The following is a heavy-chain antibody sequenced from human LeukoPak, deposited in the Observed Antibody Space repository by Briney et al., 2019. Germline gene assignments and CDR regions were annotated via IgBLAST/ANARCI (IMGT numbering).Heavy chain of an antibody. CDR3: AKETTVTPGNVNWFDP. V-gene: IGHV3-23*01. CDR2: ISGSGGDT. Sequence: GGSLRLSCAASGFTFSSYAMTWVRQAPGKGLERVSTISGSGGDTYYADSVKGRFTISRDNFKNRMSLQMKRLRAEDTAVYYCAKETTVTPGNVNWFDPWGQGTLVTVSS. D-gene: IGHD4-17*01. CDR1: GFTFSSYA. J-gene: IGHJ5*02.